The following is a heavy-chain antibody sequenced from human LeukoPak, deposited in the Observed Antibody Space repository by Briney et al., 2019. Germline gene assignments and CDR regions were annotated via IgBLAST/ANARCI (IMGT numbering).Heavy chain of an antibody. Sequence: APVKVSCKASGGTFSSYAISWVRQAPGQGLEWMGGIIPIFGTANYAQKFQGRVTITTDESTSTAYMELSSLRSEDTAVYYCATGRWLQLGYYYYYMDVWGKGTTVTVSS. CDR2: IIPIFGTA. J-gene: IGHJ6*03. D-gene: IGHD5-24*01. V-gene: IGHV1-69*05. CDR3: ATGRWLQLGYYYYYMDV. CDR1: GGTFSSYA.